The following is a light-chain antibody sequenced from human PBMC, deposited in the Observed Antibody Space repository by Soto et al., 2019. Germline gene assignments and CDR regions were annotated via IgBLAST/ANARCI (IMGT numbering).Light chain of an antibody. CDR3: QQSYSMPWT. J-gene: IGKJ1*01. CDR2: AAS. V-gene: IGKV1-39*01. Sequence: DIQMTQSPSSPSASVGARVSITCRASQSISSYLNWYQQKPGKAPKLLIYAASSLQSGVPSRFSGSGSGTDFTLTISSLQAEDFATYYCQQSYSMPWTFGQGTKVEIK. CDR1: QSISSY.